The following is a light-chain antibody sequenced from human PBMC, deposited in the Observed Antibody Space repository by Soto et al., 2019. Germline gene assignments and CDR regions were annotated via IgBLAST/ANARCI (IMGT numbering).Light chain of an antibody. V-gene: IGKV1-5*03. CDR3: QQYAAHSQVT. Sequence: DIQMTQSPSTVSASVGDRVAITCRASQSISTSLAWYQQKPGKAPRLLIYRASSLEEGVPSRFSGSGSGTACTLTIGGLQPDDFATYYCQQYAAHSQVTFGQGTKLEI. J-gene: IGKJ2*01. CDR2: RAS. CDR1: QSISTS.